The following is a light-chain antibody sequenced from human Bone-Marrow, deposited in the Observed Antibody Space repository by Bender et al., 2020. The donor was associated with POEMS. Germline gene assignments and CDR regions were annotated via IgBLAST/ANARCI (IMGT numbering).Light chain of an antibody. CDR1: SSDVGNYNF. V-gene: IGLV2-23*02. CDR2: EVT. CDR3: CSYASANTYV. J-gene: IGLJ3*02. Sequence: QSALTQPASVSGSPGQSITISCTGTSSDVGNYNFVSWYQQHPGKAPKLIIYEVTKRPSGVSNRFSASKSGDTASLTISGLQAEDEADYYCCSYASANTYVFGGGTKLTVL.